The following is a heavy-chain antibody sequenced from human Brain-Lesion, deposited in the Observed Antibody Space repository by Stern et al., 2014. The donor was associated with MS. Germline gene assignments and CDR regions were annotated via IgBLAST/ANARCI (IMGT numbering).Heavy chain of an antibody. CDR3: ARVAEQLVDFYFYYGMDV. CDR1: GFTFSSYT. CDR2: INTGSDYI. Sequence: VQLGQSGGGLVKPGGSLRLSCAPSGFTFSSYTMNWVRQAPGQGLEWVASINTGSDYIYYADSVKGRFTISRDNAKNSLYLQMNSLRDEDTAIYFCARVAEQLVDFYFYYGMDVWGQGTTVTVSS. D-gene: IGHD6-13*01. J-gene: IGHJ6*02. V-gene: IGHV3-21*01.